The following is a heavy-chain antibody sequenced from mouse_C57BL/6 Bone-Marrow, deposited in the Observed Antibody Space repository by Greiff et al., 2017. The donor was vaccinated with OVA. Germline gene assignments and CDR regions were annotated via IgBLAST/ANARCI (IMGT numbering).Heavy chain of an antibody. J-gene: IGHJ2*01. CDR2: INPSSGYT. CDR1: GYTFTSYT. D-gene: IGHD2-4*01. Sequence: QVHVKQSGAELARPGASVKMSCKASGYTFTSYTMHWVKQRPGQGLEWIGYINPSSGYTKYNQKFKDKATLTADKSSSTAYMQLSSLTSEDSAVYYCARRGVDYLFDYWGQGTTLTVSS. CDR3: ARRGVDYLFDY. V-gene: IGHV1-4*01.